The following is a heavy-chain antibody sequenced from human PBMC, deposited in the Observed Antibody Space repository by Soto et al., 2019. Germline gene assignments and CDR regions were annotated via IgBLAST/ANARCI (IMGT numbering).Heavy chain of an antibody. J-gene: IGHJ3*02. CDR3: ARVYTPMIAGLGSFDI. Sequence: GPLRLSCAVSGACFTGAWLYWGWMAPVKGLEWVANIKQDGTEKNYVASVKGLFTISRDNASTSLHLQMDRLRAEDTAVYFGARVYTPMIAGLGSFDIWGQGTMVTV. V-gene: IGHV3-7*02. CDR1: GACFTGAW. CDR2: IKQDGTEK. D-gene: IGHD5-18*01.